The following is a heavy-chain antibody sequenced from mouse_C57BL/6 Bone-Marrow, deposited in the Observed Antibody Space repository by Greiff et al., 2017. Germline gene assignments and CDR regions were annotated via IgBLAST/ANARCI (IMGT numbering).Heavy chain of an antibody. V-gene: IGHV1-74*01. J-gene: IGHJ2*01. CDR1: GYTFTSYW. D-gene: IGHD1-1*01. CDR3: ATLYYYGSSSPFDY. Sequence: VQLQQPGAELVKPGASVKVSCKASGYTFTSYWMHWVKQRPGQGLEWIGRIHPSDSDTNYNQKFKGKATLTVDKSSSTAYMQLSSLTSEDSAVYYCATLYYYGSSSPFDYWGQGTTLTVSS. CDR2: IHPSDSDT.